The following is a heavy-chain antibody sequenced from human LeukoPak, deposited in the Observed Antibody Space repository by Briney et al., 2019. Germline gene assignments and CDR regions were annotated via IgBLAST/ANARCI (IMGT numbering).Heavy chain of an antibody. CDR2: ISGSADGT. Sequence: GGSLRLSCAASGFTFRTYTMNWIRQAPGEGLQWVSAISGSADGTYYSDSVKGRFTISRDNSNNTLYLQMHSLRVEDTAIHYCARDPSSLSMDVWGKGTTVTVSS. CDR3: ARDPSSLSMDV. V-gene: IGHV3-23*01. J-gene: IGHJ6*04. CDR1: GFTFRTYT.